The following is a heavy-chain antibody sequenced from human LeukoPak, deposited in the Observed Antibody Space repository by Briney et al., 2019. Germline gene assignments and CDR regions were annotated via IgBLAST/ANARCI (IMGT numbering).Heavy chain of an antibody. D-gene: IGHD6-25*01. CDR2: ISKSDSTT. CDR1: GFTSSDNF. Sequence: EGSLRLSCAASGFTSSDNFMSWIRQAPGKGLEWVSYISKSDSTTYYADTVKGRFTISRDSAKNSVYLYMNSLRAEDTAVYYCASAVAAPDQDPPFDYWGQGTLVTVSS. V-gene: IGHV3-11*01. CDR3: ASAVAAPDQDPPFDY. J-gene: IGHJ4*02.